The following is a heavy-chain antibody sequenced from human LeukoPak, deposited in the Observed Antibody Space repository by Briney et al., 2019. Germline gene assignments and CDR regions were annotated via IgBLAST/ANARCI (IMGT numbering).Heavy chain of an antibody. J-gene: IGHJ4*02. CDR1: GGSISSGGYS. D-gene: IGHD3-10*01. Sequence: SETLSLTCAVSGGSISSGGYSWSWIRQPPGKGLEWIGYIYHSGSTYYNPSLKSRVTISVDTSKNQFSLKLSSVTAADTAVYYCARSYYGSGSPTHFDYWGQGTLVTVSS. CDR2: IYHSGST. V-gene: IGHV4-30-2*01. CDR3: ARSYYGSGSPTHFDY.